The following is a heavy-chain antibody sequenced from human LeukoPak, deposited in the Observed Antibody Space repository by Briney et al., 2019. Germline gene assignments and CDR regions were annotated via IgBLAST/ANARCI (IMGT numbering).Heavy chain of an antibody. CDR2: INPSGGST. J-gene: IGHJ4*02. V-gene: IGHV1-46*01. CDR1: GYTFTSYY. CDR3: ATPLYSSGCPDY. D-gene: IGHD6-19*01. Sequence: ASVKVSFKASGYTFTSYYMHWVRQAPGQGLEWMGIINPSGGSTSYAQKFQGRVTMTRDTSTSTVYMDLGSLRSEDTAVYYCATPLYSSGCPDYWGQGTLVTVSS.